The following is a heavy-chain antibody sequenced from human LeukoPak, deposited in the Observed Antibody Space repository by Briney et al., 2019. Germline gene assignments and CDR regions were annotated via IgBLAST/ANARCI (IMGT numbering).Heavy chain of an antibody. CDR1: GFTFSSYS. J-gene: IGHJ4*02. CDR3: ASSGSYRFDY. CDR2: ITASGTAM. D-gene: IGHD1-26*01. V-gene: IGHV3-48*02. Sequence: GGSLRLSCAASGFTFSSYSMNWVRQAPGKGLEWVSHITASGTAMFYADSVKGRFTISRDNAKNSLYLQMNSLGDEDTAVYYCASSGSYRFDYWGQGTLVTVSS.